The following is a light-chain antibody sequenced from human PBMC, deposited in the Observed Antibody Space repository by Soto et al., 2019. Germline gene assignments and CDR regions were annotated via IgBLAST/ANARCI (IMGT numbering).Light chain of an antibody. V-gene: IGKV3-20*01. CDR3: QQYVGSPTWT. J-gene: IGKJ1*01. Sequence: EIVLTQSPCTLSLSTGERATLSCRASQSVSSRYLAWYQQKPGQAPRLLIYSVSIRVTGIPDRFSGSGSGTDFTLTISRLEPEDFAVYYCQQYVGSPTWTFAQGTKVDNK. CDR2: SVS. CDR1: QSVSSRY.